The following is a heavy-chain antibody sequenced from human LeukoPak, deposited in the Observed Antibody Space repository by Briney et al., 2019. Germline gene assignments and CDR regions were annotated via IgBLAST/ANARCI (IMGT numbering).Heavy chain of an antibody. D-gene: IGHD2-15*01. CDR3: ARAKAQITLGYCSGGSCYSNWFDP. CDR1: GGTFSSYA. J-gene: IGHJ5*02. V-gene: IGHV1-69*13. CDR2: IIPIFGTA. Sequence: SVKVSCKASGGTFSSYAISWVRQAPGQGLEWMGGIIPIFGTANYAQKFQGRVTITADESTSTAYMELSSLRSEDTAVYHCARAKAQITLGYCSGGSCYSNWFDPWGQGTLVTVSS.